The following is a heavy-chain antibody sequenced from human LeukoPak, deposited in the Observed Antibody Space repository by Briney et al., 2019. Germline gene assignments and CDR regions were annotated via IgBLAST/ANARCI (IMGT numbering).Heavy chain of an antibody. CDR2: INQDGSDK. D-gene: IGHD3-10*02. Sequence: GGSLRLSCAASDLTFRMNWVRQAPGKGLECVANINQDGSDKYYVDSVKGRFTISRDNTKNSLYLQMNSLRAEDTAVYYCAELGITMIGGVWGKGTTVTISS. V-gene: IGHV3-7*01. CDR3: AELGITMIGGV. CDR1: DLTFR. J-gene: IGHJ6*04.